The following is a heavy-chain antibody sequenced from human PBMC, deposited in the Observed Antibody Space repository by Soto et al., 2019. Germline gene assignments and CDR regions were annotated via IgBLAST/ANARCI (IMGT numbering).Heavy chain of an antibody. Sequence: VSGPTLVNPTETLTLTCTVSGFSLSNARMGVSWIRQPPGKALEWLAHIFSNDEKSYSTSLKSRLTISKDTSKSQVVLTMTNMDPVDTTTYYCARRRYYDSSGWYFDYWGQGTLVTVSS. D-gene: IGHD3-22*01. J-gene: IGHJ4*02. CDR3: ARRRYYDSSGWYFDY. CDR2: IFSNDEK. V-gene: IGHV2-26*01. CDR1: GFSLSNARMG.